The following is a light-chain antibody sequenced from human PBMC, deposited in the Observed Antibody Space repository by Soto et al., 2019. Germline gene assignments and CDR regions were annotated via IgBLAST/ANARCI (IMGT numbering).Light chain of an antibody. Sequence: QSVLTQPPSASGSPGQSVTISCTGTSSDVGGYNYVSWYQQHPGKAPKLMIYEVTKRPSGVPDRFSGSKSGNTASLTVSGLQAEDEADYYCSLRATSILVFGGGTKVTVL. CDR2: EVT. J-gene: IGLJ3*02. CDR1: SSDVGGYNY. CDR3: SLRATSILV. V-gene: IGLV2-8*01.